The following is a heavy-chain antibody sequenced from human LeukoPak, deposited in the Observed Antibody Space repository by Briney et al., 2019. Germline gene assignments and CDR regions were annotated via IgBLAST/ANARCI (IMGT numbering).Heavy chain of an antibody. D-gene: IGHD2-2*01. CDR3: AKVTYCSRTSCYFDY. V-gene: IGHV3-23*01. CDR2: ISGSGGST. J-gene: IGHJ4*02. Sequence: GGSLRLSCAASGFTFSSYAMSWVRQAPGKGLEWVSAISGSGGSTYYADSVKGRFTISRDNSKNTLYLQMNSLRAEDTAVYYCAKVTYCSRTSCYFDYWGQGTLVTVSS. CDR1: GFTFSSYA.